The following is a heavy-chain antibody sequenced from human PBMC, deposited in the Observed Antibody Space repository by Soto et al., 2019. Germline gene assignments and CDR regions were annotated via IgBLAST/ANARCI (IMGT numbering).Heavy chain of an antibody. V-gene: IGHV4-59*01. D-gene: IGHD2-15*01. J-gene: IGHJ5*02. CDR1: GGSISSYY. CDR3: AKVRDCSGGTCYSWWFDP. CDR2: ISYSGRT. Sequence: SETLSLTCTVSGGSISSYYWSWIRQPPGKGLEWIGHISYSGRTSYNSSLKSRVTISVDTSKSQLSLKLGSVTAADTAVYYCAKVRDCSGGTCYSWWFDPWGQGTLVTVSS.